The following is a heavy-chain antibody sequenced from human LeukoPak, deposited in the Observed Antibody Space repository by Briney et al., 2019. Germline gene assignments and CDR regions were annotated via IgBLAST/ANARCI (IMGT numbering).Heavy chain of an antibody. V-gene: IGHV3-23*01. CDR2: ITGSGYDT. D-gene: IGHD3-9*01. Sequence: GGSLRLSCAASGFTFSSFAMSWVRQAPGKGLEWLSVITGSGYDTNSADSVKGRFTISRDNSKNTLYLQMNGLRAEDTGVYYCAKNRRDVHYDSMDVWGQGTTVTVSS. CDR3: AKNRRDVHYDSMDV. CDR1: GFTFSSFA. J-gene: IGHJ6*02.